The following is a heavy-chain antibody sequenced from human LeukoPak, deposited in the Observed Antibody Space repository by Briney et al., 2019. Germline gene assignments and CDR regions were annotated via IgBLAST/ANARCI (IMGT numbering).Heavy chain of an antibody. Sequence: ASVKVSCTAAGYTFTGYFLYWVRQAPGRGLEWMGWLNPNNGGTDYAQKFQGRVTMARNTSISTAYMELSSLRSEDTAVYYCARGAYYYGSGPGMDVWGQGTTVTVSS. J-gene: IGHJ6*02. V-gene: IGHV1-2*02. CDR2: LNPNNGGT. D-gene: IGHD3-10*01. CDR1: GYTFTGYF. CDR3: ARGAYYYGSGPGMDV.